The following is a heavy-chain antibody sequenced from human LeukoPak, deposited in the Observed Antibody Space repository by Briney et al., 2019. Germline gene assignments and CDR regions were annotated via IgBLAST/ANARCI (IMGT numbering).Heavy chain of an antibody. V-gene: IGHV3-30-3*01. Sequence: GGSLRLSCAASGFTFSNYAMHWVRQAPGKGLEWVAVISYDGSNKYYADSVKGRFTISRDNSKNTLYLQMNSLRAEDTAVYYCARGPERTGVGTRYYYDMDVWGQGTTVTVSS. D-gene: IGHD2-8*01. CDR1: GFTFSNYA. CDR3: ARGPERTGVGTRYYYDMDV. CDR2: ISYDGSNK. J-gene: IGHJ6*02.